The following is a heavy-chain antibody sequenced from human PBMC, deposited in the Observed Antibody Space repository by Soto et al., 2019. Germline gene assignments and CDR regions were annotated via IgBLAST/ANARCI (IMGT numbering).Heavy chain of an antibody. CDR1: GFTFSSYA. D-gene: IGHD3-10*01. CDR2: ISGSGGST. Sequence: GSLRLSCAASGFTFSSYAMSWVRQAPGKGLEWVSAISGSGGSTYYADSVKGWFTISRDNSKNTLYLQMNSLRAEDTAVYYCAKLNPPFYYAPPDAFDIWGQGTMVTVSS. CDR3: AKLNPPFYYAPPDAFDI. V-gene: IGHV3-23*01. J-gene: IGHJ3*02.